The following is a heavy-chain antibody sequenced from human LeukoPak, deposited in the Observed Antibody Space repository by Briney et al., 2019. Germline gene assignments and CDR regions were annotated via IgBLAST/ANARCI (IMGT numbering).Heavy chain of an antibody. D-gene: IGHD3-9*01. CDR3: AKDKSILTGYYNGHNWFDP. CDR1: GFTFSSYA. V-gene: IGHV3-23*01. J-gene: IGHJ5*02. CDR2: ISGSGGST. Sequence: GGSLRLSCAASGFTFSSYAMSWVRQAPGKGLEWVSAISGSGGSTYYADSVKGRFTISRDNSKNTLYLQMNSLRAEDTAVYYCAKDKSILTGYYNGHNWFDPWGQGTLVTVSS.